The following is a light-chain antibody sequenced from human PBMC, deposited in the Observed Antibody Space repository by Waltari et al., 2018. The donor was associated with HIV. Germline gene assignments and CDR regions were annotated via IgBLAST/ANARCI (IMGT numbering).Light chain of an antibody. CDR1: NSAVAWDNL. J-gene: IGLJ2*01. V-gene: IGLV2-23*02. Sequence: QTSLPQPASVSRSARQSSTTSCTGPNSAVAWDNLVSWYQQHPGKAPKLIIYEVSKRPSGVSNRFSGSKSGNTASLTISGLQAEDEADYYCCSYAGSSSVVFGGGTKLTVL. CDR3: CSYAGSSSVV. CDR2: EVS.